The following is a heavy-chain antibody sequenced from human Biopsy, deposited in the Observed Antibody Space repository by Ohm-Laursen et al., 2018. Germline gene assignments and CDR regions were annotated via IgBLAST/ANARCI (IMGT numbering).Heavy chain of an antibody. D-gene: IGHD3-22*01. J-gene: IGHJ4*01. V-gene: IGHV4-59*03. Sequence: PPGTLSLTCTVSDGSISGYYWSWIRQAPGKGLEWIGFIYYTGKTKSNPSLKSRLTMSVDTSKNQFSLNLTTVTTADTAVYYCAKNSGYSHDYWGPGILVTVPS. CDR2: IYYTGKT. CDR3: AKNSGYSHDY. CDR1: DGSISGYY.